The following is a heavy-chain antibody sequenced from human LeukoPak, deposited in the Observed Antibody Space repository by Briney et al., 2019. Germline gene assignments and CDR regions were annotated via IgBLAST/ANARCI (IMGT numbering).Heavy chain of an antibody. CDR1: GFTFSSYA. J-gene: IGHJ3*02. CDR2: ISYDGSNK. Sequence: GGSLRLSCAASGFTFSSYAMHWVRQAPGKGLEWVAVISYDGSNKYYADSVKGRFTISRDNSKNTLYLQMNSLRAEDTAVYYCARDGKDAFDIWGQGTLVTVSS. D-gene: IGHD1-1*01. CDR3: ARDGKDAFDI. V-gene: IGHV3-30-3*01.